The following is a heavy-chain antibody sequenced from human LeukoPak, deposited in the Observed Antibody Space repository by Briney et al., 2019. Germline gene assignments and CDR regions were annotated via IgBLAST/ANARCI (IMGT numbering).Heavy chain of an antibody. CDR2: ISAYNGDT. Sequence: GVSVKVSCKTSGYTFTSYGISWVRQAPGQGLEWMGWISAYNGDTNYAQKLQGRVTMTTDTSTSTAYMELRSLRSDDTAVYYCARGLQENLAWLQAFSAFDIWGQGTMVTVSS. CDR1: GYTFTSYG. J-gene: IGHJ3*02. V-gene: IGHV1-18*01. D-gene: IGHD6-19*01. CDR3: ARGLQENLAWLQAFSAFDI.